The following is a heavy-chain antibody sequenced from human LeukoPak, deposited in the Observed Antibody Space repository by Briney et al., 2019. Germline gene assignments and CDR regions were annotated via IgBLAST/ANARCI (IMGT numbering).Heavy chain of an antibody. CDR2: IIPILDTP. V-gene: IGHV1-69*04. J-gene: IGHJ4*02. Sequence: GASVKVSCKASGCTFRSYAISWLRQAPGQGLEWMGRIIPILDTPNYAQKFQGRVTITADKSTSTAYMELSRQRSEDTAVYYCARDLTSYYYDNNGAFDFWGQGTLVTVSS. D-gene: IGHD3-22*01. CDR3: ARDLTSYYYDNNGAFDF. CDR1: GCTFRSYA.